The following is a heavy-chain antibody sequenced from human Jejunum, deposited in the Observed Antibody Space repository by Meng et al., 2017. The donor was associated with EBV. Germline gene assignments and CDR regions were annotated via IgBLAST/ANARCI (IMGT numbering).Heavy chain of an antibody. V-gene: IGHV3-23*04. CDR3: AKLTRA. CDR2: ITDSAGST. CDR1: GLTFTSQP. J-gene: IGHJ5*02. Sequence: VDSGRGLVRTGDSLGLTVAASGLTFTSQPISWVRQASGMVLEWVSAITDSAGSTYYTDSVKGRFTISRDNSKNTLYLQMNSLRAEDTAVYYCAKLTRAWGQGTLVTVSS.